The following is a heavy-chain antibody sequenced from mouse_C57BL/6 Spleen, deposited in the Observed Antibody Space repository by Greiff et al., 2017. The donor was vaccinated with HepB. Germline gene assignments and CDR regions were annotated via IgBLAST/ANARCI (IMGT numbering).Heavy chain of an antibody. CDR1: GYTFTSYW. J-gene: IGHJ4*01. CDR3: ARYVWVIEGNYFAMDY. CDR2: IHPNSGST. V-gene: IGHV1-64*01. Sequence: VQLQQPGAELVKPGASVKLSCKASGYTFTSYWMHWVKQRPGQGLEWIGMIHPNSGSTNYNEKFKSKATLTVDKSSSTAYMQLSILTSEDSAVYYFARYVWVIEGNYFAMDYWGQGTSVTVSS. D-gene: IGHD2-1*01.